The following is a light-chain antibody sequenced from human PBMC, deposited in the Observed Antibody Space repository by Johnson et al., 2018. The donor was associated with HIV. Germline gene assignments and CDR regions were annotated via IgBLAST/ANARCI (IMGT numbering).Light chain of an antibody. CDR2: ENN. CDR1: SSNIGNNY. J-gene: IGLJ1*01. V-gene: IGLV1-51*02. Sequence: QSVLTQPPSVSAAPGQKVTISCSGSSSNIGNNYVSWYQQLPGTAPKLLIYENNKRPSGIPDRFSGSKSGTSATLGITGLQTGDEADYYCGTWDSRRSAGGVFGTGTKVTVL. CDR3: GTWDSRRSAGGV.